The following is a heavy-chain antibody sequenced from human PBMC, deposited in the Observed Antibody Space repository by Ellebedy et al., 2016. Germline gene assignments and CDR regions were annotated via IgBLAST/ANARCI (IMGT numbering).Heavy chain of an antibody. CDR2: ISHDGAKT. D-gene: IGHD3-22*01. CDR1: GFTFRTYD. J-gene: IGHJ4*02. CDR3: ARDRPYFDTSVSHPALDY. Sequence: GESLKISCAASGFTFRTYDMHWVRQAPGKWLGWVALISHDGAKTYYAESVKGRFTISRDNSKTTLYLQMNSLRVDDTAVYYCARDRPYFDTSVSHPALDYWGQGTLVTVS. V-gene: IGHV3-30-3*01.